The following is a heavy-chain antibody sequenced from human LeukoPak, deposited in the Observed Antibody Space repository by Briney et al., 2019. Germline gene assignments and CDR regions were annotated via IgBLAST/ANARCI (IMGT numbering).Heavy chain of an antibody. CDR1: GYRFTSYW. CDR3: ARRSFSSGWYFDY. V-gene: IGHV5-51*01. Sequence: GESLKISCKGSGYRFTSYWIGWVRQMPGKGLEWMGIIYPGDSDTRYSPSFQGQVTISADKSISTAYLQWSSLKASDTAMYYCARRSFSSGWYFDYWGQGTLVTVSS. J-gene: IGHJ4*02. D-gene: IGHD6-19*01. CDR2: IYPGDSDT.